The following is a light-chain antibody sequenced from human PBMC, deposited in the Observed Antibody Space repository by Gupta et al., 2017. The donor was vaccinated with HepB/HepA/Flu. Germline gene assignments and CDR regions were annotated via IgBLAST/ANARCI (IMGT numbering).Light chain of an antibody. J-gene: IGKJ4*01. CDR1: QSVSSY. V-gene: IGKV3-11*01. Sequence: EVVLTQSPSTLSLSPGERATLSCRASQSVSSYLAWYQQKPGQAPRLLIYGASNRATGIPDRFSGSGSGTDFTLTISSLEPEDFAVYFCQQRRNWPLTFGGGTKVEIK. CDR2: GAS. CDR3: QQRRNWPLT.